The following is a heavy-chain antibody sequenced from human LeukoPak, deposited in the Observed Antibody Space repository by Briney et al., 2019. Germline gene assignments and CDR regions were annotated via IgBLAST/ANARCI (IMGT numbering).Heavy chain of an antibody. Sequence: PSETLSLTCTVSGGSISNDEYYWSWIRQPPGKGLEWIGYIYYSGSTYYNPSLTSRVTISVDTSKNQFSLKQSSVTAADTAVYYCASKRITMVRGVIIRTNWFDPWGQGNLVTVSS. D-gene: IGHD3-10*01. J-gene: IGHJ5*02. CDR1: GGSISNDEYY. CDR2: IYYSGST. CDR3: ASKRITMVRGVIIRTNWFDP. V-gene: IGHV4-30-4*01.